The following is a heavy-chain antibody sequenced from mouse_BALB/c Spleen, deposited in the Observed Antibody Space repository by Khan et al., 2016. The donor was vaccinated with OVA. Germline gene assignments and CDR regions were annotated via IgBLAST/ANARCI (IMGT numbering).Heavy chain of an antibody. Sequence: EVELVESGGGLVQPGRSRKLSCAASGFTFSGFGMHWVRQAPEKGLEWVAYISSGSSTIYFADTVKDRFTISRDNPKNTLFLQITSLRSEDTAMYFCARTGYYYCDYGGQGTTLTVSS. CDR3: ARTGYYYCDY. J-gene: IGHJ2*01. CDR2: ISSGSSTI. D-gene: IGHD1-1*01. V-gene: IGHV5-17*02. CDR1: GFTFSGFG.